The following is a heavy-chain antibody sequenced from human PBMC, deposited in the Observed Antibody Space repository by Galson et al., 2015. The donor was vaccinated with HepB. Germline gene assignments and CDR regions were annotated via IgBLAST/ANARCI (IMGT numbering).Heavy chain of an antibody. CDR2: ISAYNGNT. CDR3: ARDLPHYDFWSGFNY. Sequence: SVKVSCKASGYTFTSYGISWVRQAPGQGLEWMGWISAYNGNTNYAQKLQGRVTMTTDTSTSTAYMELRSLRSDDTAVYYCARDLPHYDFWSGFNYWGQGTLVTVSS. V-gene: IGHV1-18*04. CDR1: GYTFTSYG. D-gene: IGHD3-3*01. J-gene: IGHJ4*02.